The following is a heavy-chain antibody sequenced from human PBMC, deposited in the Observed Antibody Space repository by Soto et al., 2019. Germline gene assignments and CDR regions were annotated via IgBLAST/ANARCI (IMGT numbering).Heavy chain of an antibody. V-gene: IGHV3-23*01. J-gene: IGHJ4*02. CDR3: AKDRYSSSRIFDY. CDR2: ISGSGTST. D-gene: IGHD6-19*01. CDR1: GFTFSNYA. Sequence: EVQLLESGGGLVQPGGSLRLSCAASGFTFSNYAMSWVRQAPGKGLEWVSAISGSGTSTYYADSVKGRFTISKDNSKNTLYLQMNSLRAEDTAVYYCAKDRYSSSRIFDYWGQGTLVTVSS.